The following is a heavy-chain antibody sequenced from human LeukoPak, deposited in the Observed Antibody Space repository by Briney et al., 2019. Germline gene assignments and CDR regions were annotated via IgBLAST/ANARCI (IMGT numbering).Heavy chain of an antibody. Sequence: KPGGSLRLSCAASGFTFSNHNMNWVRQAPGKGLEWVSSISATGSYIYYADSVKGRFTISRDNAKNSLFLQMNNLRAEDTAVYYCANTDYLGYWGQGTLVTVSS. CDR2: ISATGSYI. CDR1: GFTFSNHN. V-gene: IGHV3-21*01. CDR3: ANTDYLGY. J-gene: IGHJ4*02.